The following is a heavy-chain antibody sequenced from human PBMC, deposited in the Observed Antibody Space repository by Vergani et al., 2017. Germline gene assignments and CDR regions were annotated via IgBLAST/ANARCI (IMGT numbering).Heavy chain of an antibody. CDR2: VDTEDGET. V-gene: IGHV1-69-2*01. Sequence: EVQLVQSGAEEKKPGATMKISCKVSGYTFTDHYMHRVKQAPGKGLDWMGLVDTEDGETIYAEKFKGRVTIAADTSTDTAHLELSSLRAEDTAVYYGATPQTVTTGGMEVWGQGTTFIVPS. CDR3: ATPQTVTTGGMEV. D-gene: IGHD4-17*01. J-gene: IGHJ6*02. CDR1: GYTFTDHY.